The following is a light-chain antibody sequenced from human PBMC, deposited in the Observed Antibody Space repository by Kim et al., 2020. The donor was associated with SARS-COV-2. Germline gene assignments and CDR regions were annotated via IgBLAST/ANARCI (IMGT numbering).Light chain of an antibody. CDR2: GNS. Sequence: VTISYPGSSSNIGAGYDVHWYQQLPGTAPKLLIYGNSNRPSGVPDRFSGSKSGTSASLAITGLQAEDEADYYCQSYDSSLSGSKVFGGGTQLTVL. CDR1: SSNIGAGYD. J-gene: IGLJ3*02. CDR3: QSYDSSLSGSKV. V-gene: IGLV1-40*01.